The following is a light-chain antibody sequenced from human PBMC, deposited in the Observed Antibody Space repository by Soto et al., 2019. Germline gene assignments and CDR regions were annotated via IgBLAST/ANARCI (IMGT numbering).Light chain of an antibody. CDR1: SSDVGSYNL. Sequence: QSALTQPASVSGSPGKSITISCTGTSSDVGSYNLVSWYQQHPGKAPKLMIYEGSKRPSGVSNRFSGSKSGNTASLTISGLQAEDEADYYCCSYAGSSTWVFGTGTKLTVL. CDR2: EGS. CDR3: CSYAGSSTWV. V-gene: IGLV2-23*01. J-gene: IGLJ1*01.